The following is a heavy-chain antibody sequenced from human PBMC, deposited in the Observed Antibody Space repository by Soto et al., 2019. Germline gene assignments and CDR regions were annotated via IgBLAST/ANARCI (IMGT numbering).Heavy chain of an antibody. V-gene: IGHV3-23*01. CDR2: ISGSGGST. Sequence: GGSLRLSCAASGFTFSSYAMSWVRQAPGKGLEWVSAISGSGGSTYYADSVKGRFTISRDNSKNTLYLQMNSLRAEDTTVYYCAKDFHYGDYRLRGAFDIWGQGTMVTVSS. J-gene: IGHJ3*02. CDR3: AKDFHYGDYRLRGAFDI. CDR1: GFTFSSYA. D-gene: IGHD4-17*01.